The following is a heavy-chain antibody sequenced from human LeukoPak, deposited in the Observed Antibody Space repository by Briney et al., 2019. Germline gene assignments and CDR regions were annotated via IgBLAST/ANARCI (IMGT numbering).Heavy chain of an antibody. Sequence: GGSLRLSCAASGFTFSSHWMHWVRQAPGKGLVWVSRIHDDGTTTNYADSVKGRFTISRDNAKNTLYLQVNSLRAEDTAVYYCAIVYAVPDKRNALDMWGQGTVVTVSS. CDR1: GFTFSSHW. V-gene: IGHV3-74*01. J-gene: IGHJ3*02. CDR3: AIVYAVPDKRNALDM. D-gene: IGHD2-8*01. CDR2: IHDDGTTT.